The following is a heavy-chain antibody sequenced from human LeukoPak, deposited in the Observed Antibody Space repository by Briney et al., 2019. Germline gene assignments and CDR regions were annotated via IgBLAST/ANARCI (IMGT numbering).Heavy chain of an antibody. CDR1: GFPFSTYG. J-gene: IGHJ6*02. D-gene: IGHD2-2*01. V-gene: IGHV3-30*03. CDR3: AREGYCSSTSCYEYYYYYGMDV. Sequence: SLRLSCAASGFPFSTYGMHWVRQAPGKGLEWVAVISYDGGNKYYADSVKGRFTISRDNSKNTLYLQMNSLRAEDTAVYYCAREGYCSSTSCYEYYYYYGMDVWGQGTTVTVSS. CDR2: ISYDGGNK.